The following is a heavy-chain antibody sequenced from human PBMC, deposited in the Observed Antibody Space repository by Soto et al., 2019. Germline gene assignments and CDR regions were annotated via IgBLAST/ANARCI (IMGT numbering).Heavy chain of an antibody. D-gene: IGHD6-13*01. V-gene: IGHV1-18*01. J-gene: IGHJ4*02. CDR3: AREVQQLAFADDYYFDY. CDR2: ISAYNGNT. Sequence: ASVKVSCKASGYTFTSYGISWVRQAPGQGLEWMGWISAYNGNTNYAQKLQGRVTMTTDTSTSTAYMELRSLRSDDTAVYYCAREVQQLAFADDYYFDYWGQGTLVTVSS. CDR1: GYTFTSYG.